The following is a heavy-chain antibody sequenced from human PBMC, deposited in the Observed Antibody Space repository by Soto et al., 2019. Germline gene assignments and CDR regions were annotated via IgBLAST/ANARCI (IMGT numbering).Heavy chain of an antibody. Sequence: QVQLQESGPGLVKPSQTLSLTCTASGGSISSGNYYWSWIRQPPGKGLEWIGFISYSGSTYYSTSLKSRVTISVDTSKSQFSLNLSFVTAADTSVYYCATMGTPATGLYFFDYWGQGSLVTVSS. J-gene: IGHJ4*02. CDR1: GGSISSGNYY. CDR2: ISYSGST. V-gene: IGHV4-30-4*01. CDR3: ATMGTPATGLYFFDY. D-gene: IGHD2-15*01.